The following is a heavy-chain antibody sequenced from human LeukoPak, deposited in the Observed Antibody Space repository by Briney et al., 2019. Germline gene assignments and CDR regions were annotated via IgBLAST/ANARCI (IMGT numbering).Heavy chain of an antibody. J-gene: IGHJ3*02. CDR2: IYTSGST. V-gene: IGHV4-4*07. Sequence: SETLSLTCTVSGGSLSSYYWSWIRQPAGKGLEWIGRIYTSGSTNYNPSLKSRVTMSVDTSKNQLSLKLSSVTAADTAVYYCARTDLKLERRDNDAFDIGGQGTMVTVSS. CDR3: ARTDLKLERRDNDAFDI. D-gene: IGHD1-1*01. CDR1: GGSLSSYY.